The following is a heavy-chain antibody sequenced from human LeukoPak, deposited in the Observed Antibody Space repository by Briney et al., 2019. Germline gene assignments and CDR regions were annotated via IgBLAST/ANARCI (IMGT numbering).Heavy chain of an antibody. Sequence: GGSLRLSCAASGFTFSRYEMNWVRQAPGKGLEWISYISGSSSGSTSIIHYAESVKGRFTISRDNAKNSLHLQMDSLSAEDTAVYYCGRDFWSGYYTEDWGQGALVIVSS. D-gene: IGHD3-3*01. CDR3: GRDFWSGYYTED. J-gene: IGHJ4*02. V-gene: IGHV3-48*03. CDR1: GFTFSRYE. CDR2: ISGSSSGSTSII.